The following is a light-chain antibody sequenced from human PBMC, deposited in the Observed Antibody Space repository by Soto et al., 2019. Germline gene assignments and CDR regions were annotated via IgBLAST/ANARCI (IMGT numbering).Light chain of an antibody. Sequence: QSVLTQARSVSGSPGQSFTVSCIGTSSDVGDYNSVSWYQQHPGKAPKLMIYDVSKRPSGVPDRFSGSKSGNTASLTISGLQAEDEADYYCCSYVGGYSYVFGIGTKVTVL. V-gene: IGLV2-11*01. CDR1: SSDVGDYNS. CDR3: CSYVGGYSYV. CDR2: DVS. J-gene: IGLJ1*01.